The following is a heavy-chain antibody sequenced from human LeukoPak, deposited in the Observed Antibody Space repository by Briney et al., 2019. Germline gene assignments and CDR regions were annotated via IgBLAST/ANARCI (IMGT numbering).Heavy chain of an antibody. D-gene: IGHD6-13*01. V-gene: IGHV3-7*03. CDR3: ARHPNSNWDY. CDR1: GFTFRNYW. Sequence: GGSLRLSCVASGFTFRNYWMTWVRQVPGKGLEWVVNINERGNEKNYVDSVKGRFTVSRDNAQNSLYLQMNSLRVEDTAVYYCARHPNSNWDYWGQGTLVTVSS. CDR2: INERGNEK. J-gene: IGHJ4*02.